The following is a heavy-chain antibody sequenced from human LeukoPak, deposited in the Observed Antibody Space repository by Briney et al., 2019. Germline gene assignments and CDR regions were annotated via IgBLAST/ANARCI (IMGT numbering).Heavy chain of an antibody. Sequence: GGSLRLSCAASGFTFSSYEMNWVRQAPGKGLEWVSYISSSSSTIYYADSVKGRFTISRDNAKNSLYLQMNSLRAEDTAVYYCARAGYYDFWSGYPTQYNWFDPWGQGTLVTVSS. CDR2: ISSSSSTI. CDR1: GFTFSSYE. D-gene: IGHD3-3*01. V-gene: IGHV3-48*03. CDR3: ARAGYYDFWSGYPTQYNWFDP. J-gene: IGHJ5*02.